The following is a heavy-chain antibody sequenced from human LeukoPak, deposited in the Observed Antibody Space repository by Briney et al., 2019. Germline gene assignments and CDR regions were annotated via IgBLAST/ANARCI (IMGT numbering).Heavy chain of an antibody. V-gene: IGHV4-30-2*01. D-gene: IGHD2-15*01. CDR1: GGSISSGGYS. Sequence: PSETLSLTCTVSGGSISSGGYSWSWIRQPPGKGLEWIGYIYHSGSTYYNPSLKSRVTISVDRSKNQFSLKLSSVTAADTAVYYCARGDCSGGSCYPYYFDYWGQGTLVTVSS. CDR2: IYHSGST. CDR3: ARGDCSGGSCYPYYFDY. J-gene: IGHJ4*02.